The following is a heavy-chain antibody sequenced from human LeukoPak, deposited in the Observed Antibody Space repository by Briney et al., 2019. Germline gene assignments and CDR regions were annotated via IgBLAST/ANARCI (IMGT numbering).Heavy chain of an antibody. CDR1: GYIFTGYY. CDR2: INPNSDDT. V-gene: IGHV1-2*02. D-gene: IGHD3-10*01. CDR3: ARGRSDYYLDS. Sequence: ASVKVSCKTSGYIFTGYYMHWVRQAPGQRLEWMGWINPNSDDTHYAQKFQGRVTMTRDTSISTAYMGLSRLRSDDTAVYFCARGRSDYYLDSWGQGTLVTVSS. J-gene: IGHJ4*02.